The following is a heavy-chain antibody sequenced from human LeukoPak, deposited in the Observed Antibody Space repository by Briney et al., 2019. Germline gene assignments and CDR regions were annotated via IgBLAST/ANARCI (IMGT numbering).Heavy chain of an antibody. CDR1: GGTFTSYY. CDR2: INPSGGST. Sequence: ASVKVSCKASGGTFTSYYMHWVRQAPGQGLEWMGIINPSGGSTSYAQKFQGRVTMTRDTSTSTVYMELSSLRSEDTAVYYCARDRRLGVATYYYMDVWGKGTTVTVSS. J-gene: IGHJ6*03. D-gene: IGHD2-21*01. V-gene: IGHV1-46*01. CDR3: ARDRRLGVATYYYMDV.